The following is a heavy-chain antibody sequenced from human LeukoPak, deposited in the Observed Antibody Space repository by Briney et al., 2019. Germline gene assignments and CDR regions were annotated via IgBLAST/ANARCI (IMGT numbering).Heavy chain of an antibody. D-gene: IGHD3-22*01. Sequence: ASVKVSCKASGYTFTSYYIHWVRQAPGQGLEWMGIINPRSSSTTYAQKFQGRVTMTRGTSTSTVYMEVRSLRSEDAAVYYCARPRVEHDYDSSGPFDSWGQGTLVIVSS. J-gene: IGHJ4*02. CDR1: GYTFTSYY. CDR3: ARPRVEHDYDSSGPFDS. CDR2: INPRSSST. V-gene: IGHV1-46*01.